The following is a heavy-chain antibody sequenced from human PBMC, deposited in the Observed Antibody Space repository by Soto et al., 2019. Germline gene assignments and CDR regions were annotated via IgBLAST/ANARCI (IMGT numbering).Heavy chain of an antibody. V-gene: IGHV4-59*01. CDR2: IYYLGST. CDR1: GGSMSEYF. CDR3: ARDGYDGSGSPYPAY. J-gene: IGHJ4*02. Sequence: SETLSLTCSVSGGSMSEYFWSWIRQSPGKGLEWIGYIYYLGSTDYNPSLKSRVTISVDTSKRQFSLRLTSVTAADTAAYYCARDGYDGSGSPYPAYWGPGTQVTAPQ. D-gene: IGHD3-10*01.